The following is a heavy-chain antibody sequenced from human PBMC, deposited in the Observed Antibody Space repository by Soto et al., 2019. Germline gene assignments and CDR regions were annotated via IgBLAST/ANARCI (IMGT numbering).Heavy chain of an antibody. Sequence: SETLSLTCTVSGGSISSYYWSWIRQPPGKGLEWIGYIYYSGSTNYNPSLKSRVTISVDTSKNQFSLKLSSVTAADTAVYYCARASTIFGVVTHQSYYYYGMDVWGQGTTVTVSS. D-gene: IGHD3-3*01. J-gene: IGHJ6*02. V-gene: IGHV4-59*01. CDR1: GGSISSYY. CDR2: IYYSGST. CDR3: ARASTIFGVVTHQSYYYYGMDV.